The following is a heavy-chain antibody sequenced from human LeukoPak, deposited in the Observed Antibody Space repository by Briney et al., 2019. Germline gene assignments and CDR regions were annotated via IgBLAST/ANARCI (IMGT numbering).Heavy chain of an antibody. CDR3: ARELREHGVFDI. J-gene: IGHJ3*02. V-gene: IGHV3-53*01. CDR2: IYSDGST. Sequence: PGGSLRLSCAASGFTFSSYSMSWGRQAPGKGLEWVLEIYSDGSTYYAASVKGRFSISRDNSKNAVYLQMKSLRAEDTAVYYCARELREHGVFDIWGQGTMVTVSS. D-gene: IGHD1-26*01. CDR1: GFTFSSYS.